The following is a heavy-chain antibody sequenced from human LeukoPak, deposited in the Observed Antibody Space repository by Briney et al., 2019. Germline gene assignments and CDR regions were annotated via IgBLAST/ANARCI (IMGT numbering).Heavy chain of an antibody. D-gene: IGHD2-2*02. CDR2: IRSKTDGGTT. CDR1: GFIFSNGW. Sequence: GGSLRLPCAASGFIFSNGWVSWVRQAPGKGLEWVGRIRSKTDGGTTDYAGTMKGRFTISRDESKNMLYLQINSLKTEDTAVYYCTIDYTGHWGQGTLVTVSS. V-gene: IGHV3-15*01. J-gene: IGHJ4*02. CDR3: TIDYTGH.